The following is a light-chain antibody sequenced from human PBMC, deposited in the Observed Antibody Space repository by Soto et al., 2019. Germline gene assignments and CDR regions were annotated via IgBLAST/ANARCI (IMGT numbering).Light chain of an antibody. CDR2: KAS. CDR3: QQYNSYSLT. V-gene: IGKV1-5*03. J-gene: IGKJ4*01. Sequence: DIQMTQSPSTLSASVGDRVTITCRASESISSWLAWYQHKPGKAPKLLIYKASSLESGVPSRFSGSGSGTEFTLTISSLPPDDFATYYCQQYNSYSLTFGGGTKVEIK. CDR1: ESISSW.